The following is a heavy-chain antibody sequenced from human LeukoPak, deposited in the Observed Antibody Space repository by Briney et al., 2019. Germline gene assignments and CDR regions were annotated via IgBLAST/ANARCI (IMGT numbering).Heavy chain of an antibody. CDR3: AKENYYGSGSYYFDY. CDR2: ISSSSSYI. J-gene: IGHJ4*02. D-gene: IGHD3-10*01. V-gene: IGHV3-21*04. CDR1: GFTFSSYS. Sequence: PGGSLRLSCAASGFTFSSYSMNWVRQAPGKGLEWVSSISSSSSYIYYADSVKGRFTISRDNAKNSLYLQMNSLRAEDTAVYYCAKENYYGSGSYYFDYWGQGTLVTVSS.